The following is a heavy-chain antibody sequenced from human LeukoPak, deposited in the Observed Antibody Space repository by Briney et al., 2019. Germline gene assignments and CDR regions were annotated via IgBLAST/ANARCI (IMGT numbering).Heavy chain of an antibody. CDR2: ISGSGGST. D-gene: IGHD3-22*01. Sequence: GGSLRLPCAASGFTFSSYAMSWVRQAPGKGLEWVSAISGSGGSTYYADSVKGRFTISRDNSKNTLYLQMNSLRAEDTAVYYCAKVTQYYYDSSGYLSYFGYWGQGTLVTVSS. J-gene: IGHJ4*02. V-gene: IGHV3-23*01. CDR3: AKVTQYYYDSSGYLSYFGY. CDR1: GFTFSSYA.